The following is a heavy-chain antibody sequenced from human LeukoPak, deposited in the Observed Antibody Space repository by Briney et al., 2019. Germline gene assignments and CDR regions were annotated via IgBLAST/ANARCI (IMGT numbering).Heavy chain of an antibody. Sequence: PGGSLRLSCAASGFTFSSYSMNWVRQAPGKGLEWVSYISSSSSTIYYADSVKGRFTISRDNAKNSLYLQMNSLRAEDTAVYYCARDSNFGSWALAVAFDIWGQGTMVTVSS. J-gene: IGHJ3*02. CDR3: ARDSNFGSWALAVAFDI. V-gene: IGHV3-48*04. D-gene: IGHD6-13*01. CDR2: ISSSSSTI. CDR1: GFTFSSYS.